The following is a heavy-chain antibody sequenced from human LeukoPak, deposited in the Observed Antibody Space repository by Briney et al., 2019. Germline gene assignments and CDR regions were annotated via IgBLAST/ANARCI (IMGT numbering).Heavy chain of an antibody. CDR2: ISYDGSNK. J-gene: IGHJ4*02. Sequence: GGSLRFSCAASGFTFSSYALHWVRQAPGKGLEWVAVISYDGSNKYYADSVKGRFTISRDNSKNTLYLQMNSLRAEDTAVYYCARIAVAGRYFDYWGQGTLVTVSS. V-gene: IGHV3-30-3*01. CDR3: ARIAVAGRYFDY. D-gene: IGHD6-19*01. CDR1: GFTFSSYA.